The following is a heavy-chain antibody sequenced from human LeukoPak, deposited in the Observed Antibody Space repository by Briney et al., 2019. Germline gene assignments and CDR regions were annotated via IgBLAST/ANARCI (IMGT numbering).Heavy chain of an antibody. V-gene: IGHV3-7*01. CDR1: GFTFSSYW. J-gene: IGHJ3*02. Sequence: GGSLRLSCAASGFTFSSYWMRWVRQAPGKGLEWVANIKQDGSEKYYVDSVKGRFTISRDNAKNTLYLQMNSLRAEDTAVYYCAREGVVVIVEDAFDIWGEGTMVTVSS. CDR3: AREGVVVIVEDAFDI. CDR2: IKQDGSEK. D-gene: IGHD2-21*01.